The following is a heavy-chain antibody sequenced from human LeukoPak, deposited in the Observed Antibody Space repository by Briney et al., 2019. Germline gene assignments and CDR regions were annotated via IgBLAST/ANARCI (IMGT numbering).Heavy chain of an antibody. CDR1: GFTFSNYW. D-gene: IGHD6-13*01. V-gene: IGHV3-7*01. J-gene: IGHJ4*02. Sequence: GGSLRLSCAASGFTFSNYWMTWVRQAPGKRLEWVANIKQDGSEKYYVVSLKGRFTISRDNAKNSLYLQMNSLRADDTAVYYCARGDYSSSWFDYWGQGTLVTVSS. CDR2: IKQDGSEK. CDR3: ARGDYSSSWFDY.